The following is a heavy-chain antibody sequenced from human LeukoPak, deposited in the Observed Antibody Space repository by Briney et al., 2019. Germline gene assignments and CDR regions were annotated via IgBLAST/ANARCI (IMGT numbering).Heavy chain of an antibody. J-gene: IGHJ4*02. V-gene: IGHV4-59*01. Sequence: SETLSLTCTVSGGSISSYYWSWIRQPPGKGLEWIGYIYYSGSTNYNPSLKNRVTISVDTSKNQSSLKLSSVTAADTAVYYCARGGYSYGAYYFDYWGQGTLVTVSS. CDR1: GGSISSYY. CDR2: IYYSGST. CDR3: ARGGYSYGAYYFDY. D-gene: IGHD5-18*01.